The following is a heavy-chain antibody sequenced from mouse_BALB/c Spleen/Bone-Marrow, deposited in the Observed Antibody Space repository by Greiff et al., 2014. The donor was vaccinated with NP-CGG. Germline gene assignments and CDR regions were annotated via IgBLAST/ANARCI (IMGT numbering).Heavy chain of an antibody. CDR3: ARSGSSSGYFDY. V-gene: IGHV5-17*02. J-gene: IGHJ2*01. Sequence: VQLKESGGGLVQPGGSRKLSCAASGFTFSSFGIHWVRQAPEKGLEWVAYISSGSSTIYYADTVMGRFTISRDNPKNTLFLQMTSLRSEDTAMYYCARSGSSSGYFDYWGQGTTLTVSS. CDR2: ISSGSSTI. D-gene: IGHD1-1*01. CDR1: GFTFSSFG.